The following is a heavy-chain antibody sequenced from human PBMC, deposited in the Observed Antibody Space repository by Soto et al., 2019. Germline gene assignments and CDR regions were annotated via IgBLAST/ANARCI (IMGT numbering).Heavy chain of an antibody. D-gene: IGHD1-1*01. CDR2: IKTKPDDGTI. CDR1: GLIFSDVW. CDR3: TTSNLGVDF. Sequence: PGGSLRLSCAASGLIFSDVWMTWVRQAPGKGLEWVGRIKTKPDDGTIDYAAPVRGRFTISRDDSKNTLYLQMTSLTPDGTGVYYCTTSNLGVDFWGPGTLVTVSS. V-gene: IGHV3-15*01. J-gene: IGHJ4*02.